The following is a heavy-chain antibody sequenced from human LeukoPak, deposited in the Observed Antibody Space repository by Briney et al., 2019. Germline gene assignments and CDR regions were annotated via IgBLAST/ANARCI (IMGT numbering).Heavy chain of an antibody. V-gene: IGHV1-46*01. J-gene: IGHJ5*02. CDR3: ARAGAVVDNWFDP. Sequence: ASVKVSCKASGYTFTTYYMHWVRQAPGQGLEWMGIINPSDGSTNYAQKFQGRVTMTRDMSTSTVYMELRSLRSDDTAVYYCARAGAVVDNWFDPWGQGTLVTVSS. CDR2: INPSDGST. CDR1: GYTFTTYY. D-gene: IGHD2-15*01.